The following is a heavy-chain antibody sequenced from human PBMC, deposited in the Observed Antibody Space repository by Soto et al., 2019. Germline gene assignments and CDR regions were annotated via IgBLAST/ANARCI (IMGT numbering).Heavy chain of an antibody. V-gene: IGHV1-69*13. CDR3: ARGCYVYYGMAV. J-gene: IGHJ6*02. CDR1: GGTFSSYA. CDR2: IIPIFGTA. D-gene: IGHD2-15*01. Sequence: SVKVSCKASGGTFSSYAISWVRQAPGQGLEWMGGIIPIFGTANYAQKFQGRVTMTADESTSTAYMELRSLRSDDTAVYYCARGCYVYYGMAVWGQGTTVTVYS.